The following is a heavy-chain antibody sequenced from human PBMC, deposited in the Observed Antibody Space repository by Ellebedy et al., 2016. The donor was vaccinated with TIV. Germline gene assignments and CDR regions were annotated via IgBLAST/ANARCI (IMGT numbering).Heavy chain of an antibody. D-gene: IGHD6-13*01. CDR3: ARDQGAAGTTRGSFDY. CDR2: IIPILGIA. Sequence: ASVKVSCKASGYTFTGYYMHWVRQAPGQGLEWMGRIIPILGIANYAQKFQGRVTITADKSTSTAYMELSSLRSEDTAVYYCARDQGAAGTTRGSFDYWGQGTLVTVSS. J-gene: IGHJ4*02. CDR1: GYTFTGYY. V-gene: IGHV1-69*04.